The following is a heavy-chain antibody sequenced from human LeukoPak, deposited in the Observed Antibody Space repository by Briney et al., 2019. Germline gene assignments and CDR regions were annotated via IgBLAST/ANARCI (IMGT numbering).Heavy chain of an antibody. CDR1: GYTFTSYA. Sequence: ASVKVSCKASGYTFTSYAMNWVRQAPGQGLEWMGWINTNTGNPTYAQGFTGRFVFSLDTSVSTAYLQISSLKAEDTAVYYCAREVDSSGWYEDDAFDIWGQGTMVTASS. CDR3: AREVDSSGWYEDDAFDI. V-gene: IGHV7-4-1*02. J-gene: IGHJ3*02. CDR2: INTNTGNP. D-gene: IGHD6-19*01.